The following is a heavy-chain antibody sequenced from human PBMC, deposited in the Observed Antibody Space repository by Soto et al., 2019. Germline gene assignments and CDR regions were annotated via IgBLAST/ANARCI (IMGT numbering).Heavy chain of an antibody. V-gene: IGHV3-21*01. CDR1: GFTFSSYS. Sequence: PGGSLRLSCAASGFTFSSYSMNWVRQAPGKGLEWVSSISSSSSYIYYADSVKGRFTISRDNAKNSLYLQMNSLRAEDTAVYYCASNPNIYYYDSSGSSDYWGQGTLVTVSS. CDR2: ISSSSSYI. J-gene: IGHJ4*02. D-gene: IGHD3-22*01. CDR3: ASNPNIYYYDSSGSSDY.